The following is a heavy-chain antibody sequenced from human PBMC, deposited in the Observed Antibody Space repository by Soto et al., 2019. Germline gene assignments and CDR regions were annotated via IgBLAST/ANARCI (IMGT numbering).Heavy chain of an antibody. CDR1: GFTVSSNY. Sequence: GGSLRLSCAASGFTVSSNYMSWVRQAPGKGLEWVSVIYSGGSTYYADSVKGRFTISRHNSKNTLYLQMNSLRAEDTAVYYCGGLLWFGEPLPNYYYYYMDVWGKGTTVTVSS. CDR2: IYSGGST. CDR3: GGLLWFGEPLPNYYYYYMDV. D-gene: IGHD3-10*01. J-gene: IGHJ6*03. V-gene: IGHV3-53*04.